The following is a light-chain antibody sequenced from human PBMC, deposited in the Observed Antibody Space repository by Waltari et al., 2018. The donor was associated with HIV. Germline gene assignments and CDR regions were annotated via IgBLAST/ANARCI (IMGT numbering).Light chain of an antibody. Sequence: QSVLTQPPSASGTPGQRVTISCSGSSSNLGDNTVNWYQQLPGTAPKLLIYTNTQRPSGVPYRFSGSKSGTSASLAISGLQSEDEADYYCATWDDSLNGHVVFGGGTKLTVL. V-gene: IGLV1-44*01. J-gene: IGLJ2*01. CDR2: TNT. CDR3: ATWDDSLNGHVV. CDR1: SSNLGDNT.